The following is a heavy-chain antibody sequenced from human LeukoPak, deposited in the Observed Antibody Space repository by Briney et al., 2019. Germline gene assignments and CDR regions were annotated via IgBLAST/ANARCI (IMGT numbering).Heavy chain of an antibody. V-gene: IGHV3-20*04. Sequence: PGGSLRLSCAASGYTFDEYGMSWVRHAPGKGWGGVSGINWNGGSTGYADSVKGRFTISRDNAKNSLYLQMNSLRAEDTALYYCARDPGANQVHAFDVWGQGTMVTVSS. D-gene: IGHD4/OR15-4a*01. CDR3: ARDPGANQVHAFDV. J-gene: IGHJ3*01. CDR1: GYTFDEYG. CDR2: INWNGGST.